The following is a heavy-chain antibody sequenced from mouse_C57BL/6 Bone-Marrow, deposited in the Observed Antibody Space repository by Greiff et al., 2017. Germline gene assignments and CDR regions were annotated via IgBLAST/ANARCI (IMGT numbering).Heavy chain of an antibody. J-gene: IGHJ2*01. CDR2: IDPENGDT. D-gene: IGHD1-1*01. CDR3: TPVITLDD. Sequence: EVQLQQSGAEPVLPCDQFPFSFTSSFFNIQDDYMHWVKQRPEQGLAWIGWIDPENGDTESASKFQGKATITADTSSSTAYLELSSLTSEDTAVYYFTPVITLDDWGQATTLTVSS. CDR1: FFNIQDDY. V-gene: IGHV14-4*01.